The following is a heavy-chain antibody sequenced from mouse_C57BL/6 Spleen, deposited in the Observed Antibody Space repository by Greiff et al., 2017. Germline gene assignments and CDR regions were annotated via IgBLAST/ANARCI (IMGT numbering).Heavy chain of an antibody. V-gene: IGHV1-52*01. CDR1: GYTFTSYW. Sequence: VQLQQPGAELVRPGSSVKLSCKASGYTFTSYWMHWVKQRPIQGLEWIGNIDPSDSETHYNQKFKDKATLTVDKSSSTAYMQLSSLTSEDSAVYYCARSFITTVVATDYWGQGTTLTVSS. J-gene: IGHJ2*01. CDR3: ARSFITTVVATDY. D-gene: IGHD1-1*01. CDR2: IDPSDSET.